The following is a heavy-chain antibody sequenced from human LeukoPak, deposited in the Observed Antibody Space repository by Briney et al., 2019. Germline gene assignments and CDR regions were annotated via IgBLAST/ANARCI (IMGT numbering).Heavy chain of an antibody. J-gene: IGHJ4*02. V-gene: IGHV3-11*01. D-gene: IGHD2-8*01. CDR2: ISGSDTTM. CDR3: AKGHTYGMI. Sequence: KPGGSLRLSCAASGFIFSDYYMTWMRQIPGKGLEWVAYISGSDTTMDYAKSVKGRFTISRDNAKDSLYLQMNSLEAGDTAVYYCAKGHTYGMIWGQGTLVSVSS. CDR1: GFIFSDYY.